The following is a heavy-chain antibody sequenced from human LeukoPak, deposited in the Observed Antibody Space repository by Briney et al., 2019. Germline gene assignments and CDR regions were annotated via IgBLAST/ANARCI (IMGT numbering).Heavy chain of an antibody. D-gene: IGHD3-10*01. Sequence: SETLSLTCTVSGGSISSYYWSWIRQSPGKGLEWIGYIYYSGSTNYNPSLKSRVTISIDTSKNQFSLKLSSVTAADTAAYYCASEPYGSGSFLGAFDIWGQGTMVTISS. V-gene: IGHV4-59*08. CDR1: GGSISSYY. CDR2: IYYSGST. J-gene: IGHJ3*02. CDR3: ASEPYGSGSFLGAFDI.